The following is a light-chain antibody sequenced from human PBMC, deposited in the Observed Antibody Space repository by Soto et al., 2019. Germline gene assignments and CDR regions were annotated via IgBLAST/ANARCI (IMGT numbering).Light chain of an antibody. CDR1: SSDVGSYNL. CDR2: EGS. Sequence: QSALTQPASVSGSPGQSITISCTGTSSDVGSYNLVSWYQQYPGKAPKLMIYEGSKRPSGVSNRFSGSKSGNTAPLTISGLQAEDEADYYCCSYAGSYVFGAGTKVTVL. CDR3: CSYAGSYV. V-gene: IGLV2-23*01. J-gene: IGLJ1*01.